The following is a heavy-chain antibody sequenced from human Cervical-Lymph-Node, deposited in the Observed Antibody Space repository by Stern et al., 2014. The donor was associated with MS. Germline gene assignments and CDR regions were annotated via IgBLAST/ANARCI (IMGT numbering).Heavy chain of an antibody. Sequence: VQLVESGGGVVQPGRSLRLSCVASDFAFSDYGMHWVRQSPTKGLEWVALISDNGSKYFADAVKGRFTISRDNSKNTLYLEMNSLRPEDTAVYYCASSTLTDAFDIWGQGTVVTVSS. CDR3: ASSTLTDAFDI. CDR1: DFAFSDYG. D-gene: IGHD4-11*01. CDR2: ISDNGSK. J-gene: IGHJ3*02. V-gene: IGHV3-30*03.